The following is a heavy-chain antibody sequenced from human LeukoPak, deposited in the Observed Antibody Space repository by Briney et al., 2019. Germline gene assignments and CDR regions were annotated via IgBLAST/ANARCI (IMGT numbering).Heavy chain of an antibody. Sequence: SGGSLRLSCAASGFTVSSNYMSWVRQAPGKGLEWVSVIYSGGSTYYADSVKGRFTISRDNSKNTLYLQTNSLRAEDTAVYYCARDFGEYYFDYWGQGTLVTVSS. CDR1: GFTVSSNY. CDR2: IYSGGST. J-gene: IGHJ4*02. CDR3: ARDFGEYYFDY. D-gene: IGHD3-10*01. V-gene: IGHV3-53*01.